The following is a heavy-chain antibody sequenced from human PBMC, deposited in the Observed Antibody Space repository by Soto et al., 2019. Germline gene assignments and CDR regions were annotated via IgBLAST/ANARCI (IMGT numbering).Heavy chain of an antibody. CDR3: ARISGSYSYGMDV. CDR2: INHSGST. CDR1: GGSFSGYY. J-gene: IGHJ6*02. D-gene: IGHD1-26*01. Sequence: SETLSLTCAVYGGSFSGYYWSWIRQPPGKGLEWIGEINHSGSTNYNPSLKSRVTISVDTSKNQFSLKLSSVTAADTAVYYCARISGSYSYGMDVWGQGTTVT. V-gene: IGHV4-34*01.